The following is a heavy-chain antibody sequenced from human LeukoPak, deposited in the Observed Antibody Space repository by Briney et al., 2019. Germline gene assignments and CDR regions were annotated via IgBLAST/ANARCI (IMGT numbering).Heavy chain of an antibody. J-gene: IGHJ4*02. CDR2: IDSDGSGT. V-gene: IGHV3-74*01. CDR1: GLTLSGYW. D-gene: IGHD1/OR15-1a*01. CDR3: STVEHF. Sequence: GGSLRLSCSASGLTLSGYWMDWVRQIGGKGLGWVSRIDSDGSGTIYGDSVKGRFTISRDDVKNMLHLQMNSLRVEDTGLYYCSTVEHFWGQATLVTLPS.